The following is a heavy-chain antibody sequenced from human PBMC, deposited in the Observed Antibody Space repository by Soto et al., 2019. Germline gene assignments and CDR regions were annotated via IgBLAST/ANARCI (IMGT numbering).Heavy chain of an antibody. J-gene: IGHJ5*02. CDR2: ISAYNGNT. CDR3: ARHQSPLDAEYRGLDP. CDR1: GYTFTSYG. Sequence: QVQLVQSGAEVKKPGASVKVSFKDSGYTFTSYGITWVRQAPGQGLEWMGWISAYNGNTNYAQKLQGRGTMTTDTSESTAYMELRSLRSDDTALYYCARHQSPLDAEYRGLDPWGQGNLV. D-gene: IGHD3-3*01. V-gene: IGHV1-18*01.